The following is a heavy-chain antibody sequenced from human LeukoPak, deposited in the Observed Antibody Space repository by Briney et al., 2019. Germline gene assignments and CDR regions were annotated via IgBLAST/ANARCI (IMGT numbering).Heavy chain of an antibody. J-gene: IGHJ5*02. Sequence: GESLKISCKGSGYSINNYWIGWVRQMPGKGLEWKGIIYPADSDIRYSPSFQGQVTISADKSISTVYLQWSSLKASDTAMYYCARQEYCSGGSCYTWFDPWGQGTLVTVSS. CDR2: IYPADSDI. CDR3: ARQEYCSGGSCYTWFDP. D-gene: IGHD2-15*01. V-gene: IGHV5-51*01. CDR1: GYSINNYW.